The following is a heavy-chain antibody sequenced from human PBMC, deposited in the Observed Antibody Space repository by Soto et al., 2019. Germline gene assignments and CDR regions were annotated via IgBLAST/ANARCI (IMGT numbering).Heavy chain of an antibody. V-gene: IGHV1-18*01. Sequence: QVQLVQSGAEVKMPGASVKVSCQASGYIFTINGISWVRQAPGQGLEWLGWISANSGHTNYAQNVQDRVILTTNTSTATAYMELRSLRSDDTAVYYCARDRNHGLDNWGQGTLVTVSS. D-gene: IGHD4-17*01. J-gene: IGHJ4*02. CDR2: ISANSGHT. CDR3: ARDRNHGLDN. CDR1: GYIFTING.